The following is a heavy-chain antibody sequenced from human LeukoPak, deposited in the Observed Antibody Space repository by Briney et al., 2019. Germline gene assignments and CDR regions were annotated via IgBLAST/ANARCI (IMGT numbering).Heavy chain of an antibody. D-gene: IGHD6-19*01. CDR1: GFTFSSYS. CDR3: AKDLRRGAVAGAFDI. V-gene: IGHV3-21*01. J-gene: IGHJ3*02. CDR2: ISSSSSYI. Sequence: GGSLRLSCAASGFTFSSYSMNWVRQAPGKGLEWVSSISSSSSYIYYADSVKGRFTISRDNAKNSLYLQMNSLRAEDTAVYYCAKDLRRGAVAGAFDIWGQGTMVTVSS.